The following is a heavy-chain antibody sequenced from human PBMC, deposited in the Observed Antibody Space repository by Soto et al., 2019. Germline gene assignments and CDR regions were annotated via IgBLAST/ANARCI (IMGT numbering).Heavy chain of an antibody. CDR3: AREGADYGDYGGFDY. CDR2: IYYSGST. J-gene: IGHJ4*02. V-gene: IGHV4-59*01. CDR1: GCSISSYY. Sequence: SETLSLTCTVSGCSISSYYWSWIRQPPGKGLEWIGYIYYSGSTNYNPSLKSRVTISVDTSKNQFSLKLSSVTAADTAVYYCAREGADYGDYGGFDYWGQGTLVTVSS. D-gene: IGHD4-17*01.